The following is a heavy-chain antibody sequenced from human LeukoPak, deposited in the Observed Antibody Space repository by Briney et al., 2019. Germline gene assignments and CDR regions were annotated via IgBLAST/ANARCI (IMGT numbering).Heavy chain of an antibody. CDR3: AREGYSSSWGFDY. D-gene: IGHD6-13*01. Sequence: QTLSLTCAISGDGVSSNSAAWNWIRRSPSRGLEWLGRTYYRSKWYNDYAVSVKSRITINPDTSKNQFSLQLNSVTPEDTAVYYCAREGYSSSWGFDYWGQGTLVTVSS. CDR1: GDGVSSNSAA. CDR2: TYYRSKWYN. V-gene: IGHV6-1*01. J-gene: IGHJ4*02.